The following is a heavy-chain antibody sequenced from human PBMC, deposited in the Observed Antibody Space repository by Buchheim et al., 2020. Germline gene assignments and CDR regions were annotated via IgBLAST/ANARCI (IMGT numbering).Heavy chain of an antibody. J-gene: IGHJ4*02. V-gene: IGHV3-30-3*01. D-gene: IGHD1-26*01. CDR1: GFTFSSYA. CDR3: ARVPIGSGSYPAAFDY. Sequence: QVQLVESGGGVVQPGRSLRLSCAASGFTFSSYAMHWVRQAPGKGLEWVAVISYDGSNKYYADSVKGRFTTSRDNSKNTLYLQMNSLRAEDTAVYYCARVPIGSGSYPAAFDYWGQGTL. CDR2: ISYDGSNK.